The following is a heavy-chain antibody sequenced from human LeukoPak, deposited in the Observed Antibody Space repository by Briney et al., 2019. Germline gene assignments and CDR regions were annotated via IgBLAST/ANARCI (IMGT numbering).Heavy chain of an antibody. CDR1: GFTFSSYE. Sequence: PGGSLRLSCAASGFTFSSYEMHWLRQAPGKGLEGVSYITSSGSTMYYADSAKGRFTISRDNAKNSLYLQMSSLRAEDTAVYYCATLRPRQQLVVDHWGQGTLVTVSS. CDR3: ATLRPRQQLVVDH. D-gene: IGHD6-13*01. CDR2: ITSSGSTM. V-gene: IGHV3-48*03. J-gene: IGHJ4*02.